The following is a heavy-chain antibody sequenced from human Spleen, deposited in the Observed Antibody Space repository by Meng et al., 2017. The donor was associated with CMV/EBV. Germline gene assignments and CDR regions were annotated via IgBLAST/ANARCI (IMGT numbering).Heavy chain of an antibody. CDR3: ARITDVNAFDI. CDR1: GGSLKNNKW. Sequence: TCAVAGGSLKNNKWWSWVRQAPGRGLEWIGEIYHNGRTSYNPSLKSRVTLSVDKSRNEFSLRLTSVTAADTAVYYCARITDVNAFDIWGQGTLVTVSS. V-gene: IGHV4-4*02. J-gene: IGHJ3*02. D-gene: IGHD1-14*01. CDR2: IYHNGRT.